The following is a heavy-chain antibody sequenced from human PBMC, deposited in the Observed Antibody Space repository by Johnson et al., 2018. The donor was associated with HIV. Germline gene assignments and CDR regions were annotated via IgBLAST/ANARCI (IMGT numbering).Heavy chain of an antibody. D-gene: IGHD1-26*01. CDR2: ISWNSGSI. V-gene: IGHV3-9*01. CDR1: GFTFDDYA. CDR3: AKDLINSGIDPQAFDI. J-gene: IGHJ3*02. Sequence: VESGGGLVQPGRSLRLSCAASGFTFDDYAMHWVRQAPGKGLEWVSGISWNSGSIGYADSVKGRFTISRDNAKNSLYLQMNSLRAEDTALYYCAKDLINSGIDPQAFDIWGQGTMVTVSS.